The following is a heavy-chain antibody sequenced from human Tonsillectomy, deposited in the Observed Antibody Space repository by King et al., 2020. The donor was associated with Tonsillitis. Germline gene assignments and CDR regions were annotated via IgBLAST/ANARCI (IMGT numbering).Heavy chain of an antibody. CDR1: GGTFSNYT. Sequence: VQLVESGADVKKPGSSVKVSCKASGGTFSNYTITWVRQAPGQGLEWMGGIIPIFGTTNYAQKLQGRVTITADESTTTAYMELTSLRSEDTAVYYCARDQGYSYGYYYYYGMDVWGQGTTVTVSS. CDR2: IIPIFGTT. D-gene: IGHD5-18*01. CDR3: ARDQGYSYGYYYYYGMDV. V-gene: IGHV1-69*01. J-gene: IGHJ6*02.